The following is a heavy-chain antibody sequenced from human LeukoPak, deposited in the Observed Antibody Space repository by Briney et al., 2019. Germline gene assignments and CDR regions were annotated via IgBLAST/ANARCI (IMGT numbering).Heavy chain of an antibody. V-gene: IGHV7-4-1*02. CDR3: ARGYDTTGYFSY. D-gene: IGHD3-22*01. J-gene: IGHJ4*02. Sequence: VASVKVSCKASGYTFTNYTLNWVRQAPGQGLEWMGWIDTNTGNPTYAQGFIGRFVFSLDTSATTAYLQISSLKAEDTAVYYCARGYDTTGYFSYWGQGTLVTVSS. CDR1: GYTFTNYT. CDR2: IDTNTGNP.